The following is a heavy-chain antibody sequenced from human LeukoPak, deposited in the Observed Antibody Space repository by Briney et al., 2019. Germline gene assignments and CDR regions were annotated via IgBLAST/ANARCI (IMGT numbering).Heavy chain of an antibody. CDR3: ASRAFYGSGSYYNNIVDY. CDR1: GYTFTGYY. J-gene: IGHJ4*02. Sequence: ASVKVSCKASGYTFTGYYTHWVRQAPGQGLEWMGWINPNSGGTNYAQKFQGRVTMTRDTSISTAYMELSRLRSDDTAVHYCASRAFYGSGSYYNNIVDYWGQGTLVTVSS. D-gene: IGHD3-10*01. V-gene: IGHV1-2*02. CDR2: INPNSGGT.